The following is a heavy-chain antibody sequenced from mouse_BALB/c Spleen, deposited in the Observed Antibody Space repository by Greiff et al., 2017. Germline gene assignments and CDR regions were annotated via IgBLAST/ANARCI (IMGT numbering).Heavy chain of an antibody. Sequence: VKLMESGAELVRPGTSVKISCKASGYTFTNYWLGWVKQRPGHGLEWIGDIYPGGGYTNYNEKFKGKATLTADTSSSTAYMQLSSLTSEDSAVYFCAKLRDYAMDYWGQGTSVTVSS. CDR2: IYPGGGYT. CDR3: AKLRDYAMDY. D-gene: IGHD2-4*01. CDR1: GYTFTNYW. J-gene: IGHJ4*01. V-gene: IGHV1-63*02.